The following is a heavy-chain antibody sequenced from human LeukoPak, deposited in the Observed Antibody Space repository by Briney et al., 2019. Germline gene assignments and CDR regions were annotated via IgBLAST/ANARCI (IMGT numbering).Heavy chain of an antibody. CDR2: SYHSGST. Sequence: SETLSLTCAVSGGSISSGNWWSWVRQPPGKGLEWIGESYHSGSTNYNPSLKSRVTISVDKSKNQFSLNLTSVTAADTAVYFCAKEAVAAGPHYFDYWGQGTLVTVSS. V-gene: IGHV4-4*02. CDR3: AKEAVAAGPHYFDY. J-gene: IGHJ4*02. D-gene: IGHD2-15*01. CDR1: GGSISSGNW.